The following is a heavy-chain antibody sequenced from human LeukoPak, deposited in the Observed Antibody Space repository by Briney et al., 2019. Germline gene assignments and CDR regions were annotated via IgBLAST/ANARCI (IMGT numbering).Heavy chain of an antibody. D-gene: IGHD4-17*01. CDR2: IWYDGSNK. Sequence: GGSLRLSCAASGFTFSSYSMNWVRQAPGKGLEWVAVIWYDGSNKYYADSVKGRFTISRDNSKNTLYLQMNSLRAEDTAVYYCARDSGGDSAPEYYYYYGMDVWGQGTTVTVSS. CDR1: GFTFSSYS. V-gene: IGHV3-33*08. J-gene: IGHJ6*02. CDR3: ARDSGGDSAPEYYYYYGMDV.